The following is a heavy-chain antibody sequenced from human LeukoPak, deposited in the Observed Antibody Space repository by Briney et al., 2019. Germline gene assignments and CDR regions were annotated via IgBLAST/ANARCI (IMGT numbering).Heavy chain of an antibody. CDR3: ARLDILTAANFDP. D-gene: IGHD3-9*01. Sequence: SETLSLTCSVSGGSVSSGISYWSWIRQPPGEGLEWIAYISDSGGSDYNPSLRGRVTISLDTSKNQFSLRLTSVTAAGTAVYYCARLDILTAANFDPWGQGTLVTVSS. CDR2: ISDSGGS. CDR1: GGSVSSGISY. J-gene: IGHJ5*02. V-gene: IGHV4-61*01.